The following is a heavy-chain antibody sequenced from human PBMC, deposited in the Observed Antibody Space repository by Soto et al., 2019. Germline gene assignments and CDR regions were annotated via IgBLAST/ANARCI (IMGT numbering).Heavy chain of an antibody. J-gene: IGHJ6*02. CDR1: GYTFTSYA. D-gene: IGHD3-22*01. Sequence: ASVKVSCKASGYTFTSYAMHWVRQAPGQRLEWMGWINAGNGNTKYSQKFQGRVTITRDTSASTAYMELSSLRSEDTAVYYCAREGYYDSSGPVAPYYYYGMDVWGQGTTVTVSS. V-gene: IGHV1-3*01. CDR2: INAGNGNT. CDR3: AREGYYDSSGPVAPYYYYGMDV.